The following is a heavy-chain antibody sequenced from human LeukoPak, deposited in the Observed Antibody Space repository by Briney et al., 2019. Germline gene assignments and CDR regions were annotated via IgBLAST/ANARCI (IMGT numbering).Heavy chain of an antibody. Sequence: PGGSLRLSCAASGFTVSSNYMSWVRQAPGKGLEWVSSISEGGENTHYADSVKGRFTISRDNSQSTLFLQMTSLRAEDTAVYYCAKQWVDCWGQGTLVTVSS. CDR1: GFTVSSNY. D-gene: IGHD1-26*01. CDR3: AKQWVDC. J-gene: IGHJ4*02. V-gene: IGHV3-23*01. CDR2: ISEGGENT.